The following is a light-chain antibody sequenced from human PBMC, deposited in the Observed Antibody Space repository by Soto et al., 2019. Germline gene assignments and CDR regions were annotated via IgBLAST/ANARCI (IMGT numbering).Light chain of an antibody. CDR2: GAS. Sequence: EIVLTQSPGTLSLSPGERATLSCRASQSVSSSYLAWYQQKPGQAPRLLIYGASSRATGIPDRFSGSGSGTDFTLTISSLQAEDSAVYYCQQYQDWPRTFGQGTKVDIK. V-gene: IGKV3-20*01. CDR1: QSVSSSY. J-gene: IGKJ1*01. CDR3: QQYQDWPRT.